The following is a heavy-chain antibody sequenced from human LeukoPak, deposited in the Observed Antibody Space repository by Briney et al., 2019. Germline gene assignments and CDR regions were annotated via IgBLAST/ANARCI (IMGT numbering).Heavy chain of an antibody. CDR2: INSDGSST. J-gene: IGHJ3*02. CDR1: GFTFSSYW. V-gene: IGHV3-74*01. Sequence: GGSLRLSCAASGFTFSSYWMHWVRQAPGKGLVWVSHINSDGSSTSYADSVKGRFTISRDNAKNTLYLQMNSLRAEDTAVYYCARVRAKKIVVVTAIDDDAFDIWGQGTMVTVSS. CDR3: ARVRAKKIVVVTAIDDDAFDI. D-gene: IGHD2-21*02.